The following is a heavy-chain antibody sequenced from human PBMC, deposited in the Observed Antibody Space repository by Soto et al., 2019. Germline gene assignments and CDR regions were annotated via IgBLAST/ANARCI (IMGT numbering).Heavy chain of an antibody. J-gene: IGHJ4*02. CDR1: GYRFTSYG. D-gene: IGHD3-22*01. Sequence: QVQLVQSGAEVKKPGASVKVSCKASGYRFTSYGISWVRQAPGQGLEWRGWINTDNGDTKYAQKFQGRVTMTPDPSTTTAYMELRSLRSDDTTVYYCARVWLTMIVVPLGARWGQGTLVTVSS. CDR2: INTDNGDT. V-gene: IGHV1-18*04. CDR3: ARVWLTMIVVPLGAR.